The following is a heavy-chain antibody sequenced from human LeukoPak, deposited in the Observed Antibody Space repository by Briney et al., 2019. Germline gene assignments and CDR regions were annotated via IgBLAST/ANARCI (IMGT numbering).Heavy chain of an antibody. CDR3: ARQSDYYDSSGYNGFEDY. CDR1: GYSFTSYW. J-gene: IGHJ4*02. CDR2: IYPGDSDT. Sequence: GQSLRTSSKGSGYSFTSYWIGWVRQMPGKGLEWMGIIYPGDSDTRYSPSFQGQVTISADKSIRTAYLQWSSLKASDTAMYYCARQSDYYDSSGYNGFEDYWGQGTLVTASS. V-gene: IGHV5-51*01. D-gene: IGHD3-22*01.